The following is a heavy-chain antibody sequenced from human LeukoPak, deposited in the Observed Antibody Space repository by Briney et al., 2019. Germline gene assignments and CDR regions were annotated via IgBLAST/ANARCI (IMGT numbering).Heavy chain of an antibody. CDR1: GGSISSYY. CDR3: ARVNSAWYGALDY. Sequence: SETLSLTCTVSGGSISSYYWSWIRQPPGKGLEWIGYIYYTGTTNYNPSLNSRVTISVDTSKNQFSLKLSSVTAADTTVYYCARVNSAWYGALDYWGQGTMVTVSS. CDR2: IYYTGTT. J-gene: IGHJ4*02. D-gene: IGHD6-19*01. V-gene: IGHV4-59*01.